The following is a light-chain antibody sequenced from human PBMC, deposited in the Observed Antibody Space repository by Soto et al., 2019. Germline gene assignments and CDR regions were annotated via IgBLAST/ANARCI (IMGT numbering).Light chain of an antibody. J-gene: IGKJ1*01. Sequence: DIPLTPSPSSLSPSVGDSVTITCRASQNISSDLKWYHQKPGKAPKLLIYAASTLQRGVPSRFSGSGSGTEFTLTISSLQPEDFATYYCQQRNSYPRTFGQGTKVDIK. V-gene: IGKV1-9*01. CDR2: AAS. CDR1: QNISSD. CDR3: QQRNSYPRT.